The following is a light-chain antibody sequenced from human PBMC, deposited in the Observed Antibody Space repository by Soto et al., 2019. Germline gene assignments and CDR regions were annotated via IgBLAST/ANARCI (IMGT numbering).Light chain of an antibody. J-gene: IGKJ1*01. CDR2: KAS. V-gene: IGKV1-5*03. CDR1: QSIRSW. CDR3: QQYGSSSPWT. Sequence: DIQMTQSPSTLSASVGDRVTITCRASQSIRSWLAWYQQKPGKAPKLLIYKASSLETGVPSRFSGSGSGTEFTLISSSLQPDDFASYYCQQYGSSSPWTFGQGTKVEIK.